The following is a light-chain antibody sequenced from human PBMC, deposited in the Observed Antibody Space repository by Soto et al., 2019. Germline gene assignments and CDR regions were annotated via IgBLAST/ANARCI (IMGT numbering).Light chain of an antibody. Sequence: EIVLTQSPATLSLSPGERATLSCRASQSVSSYFAWYQQKPGQAPRLLIYDASNRATGIPARFSGSGSGTDFTLTISSLEPEDFAVYYCQQRSNWPPITFGQGTRLDIK. J-gene: IGKJ5*01. CDR3: QQRSNWPPIT. CDR2: DAS. V-gene: IGKV3-11*01. CDR1: QSVSSY.